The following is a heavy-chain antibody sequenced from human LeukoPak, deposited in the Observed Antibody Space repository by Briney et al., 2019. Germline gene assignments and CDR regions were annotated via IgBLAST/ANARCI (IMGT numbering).Heavy chain of an antibody. CDR2: IYHSGST. D-gene: IGHD1-26*01. V-gene: IGHV4-4*02. Sequence: SETLSLTCAVSGGSISSSNWWSWVRQPPGKGLEWIGEIYHSGSTNYNPSLKSRVTISAATSKNQFSLNLNSVTAADTAVYYCARSKSGTYSWFDPWGQGTLVTVSS. CDR1: GGSISSSNW. CDR3: ARSKSGTYSWFDP. J-gene: IGHJ5*02.